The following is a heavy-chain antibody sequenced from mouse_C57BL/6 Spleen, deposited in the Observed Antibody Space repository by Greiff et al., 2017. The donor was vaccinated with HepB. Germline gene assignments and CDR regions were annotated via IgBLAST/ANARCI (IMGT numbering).Heavy chain of an antibody. CDR2: IHPSDSDT. J-gene: IGHJ2*01. CDR3: ATCYYGSSYPYYFDY. D-gene: IGHD1-1*01. Sequence: VQLQQPGAELVKPGASVKVSCKASGYTFTSYWMHWVKQRPGQGLEWIGRIHPSDSDTNYNQKFKGKATLTVDKSSSTAYMQLSSLTSEDSAVYYCATCYYGSSYPYYFDYWGQGTTLTVSS. V-gene: IGHV1-74*01. CDR1: GYTFTSYW.